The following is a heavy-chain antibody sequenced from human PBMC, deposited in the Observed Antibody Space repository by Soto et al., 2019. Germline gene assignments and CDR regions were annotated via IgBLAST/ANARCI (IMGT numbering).Heavy chain of an antibody. V-gene: IGHV3-72*01. CDR3: ARVNRSGSYYIDY. CDR1: GFTFSDHY. J-gene: IGHJ4*02. Sequence: GGSLRLSCAASGFTFSDHYMDWVRQAPGKGLEWVGRTRNKANSYTTEYAAPVKGRFTISRDDSKNSLYLQMNSLKTEDTAVYYCARVNRSGSYYIDYWGQGTLVTVSS. D-gene: IGHD1-26*01. CDR2: TRNKANSYTT.